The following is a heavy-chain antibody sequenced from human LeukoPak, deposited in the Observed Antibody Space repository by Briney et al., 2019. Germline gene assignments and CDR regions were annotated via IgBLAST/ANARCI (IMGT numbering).Heavy chain of an antibody. J-gene: IGHJ4*02. CDR2: IYWDDDK. V-gene: IGHV2-5*02. D-gene: IGHD6-6*01. Sequence: KVSGPTLVKPTQTLTLTCTFSGFSLSTSEVGVAWIRQPPGKALEWLALIYWDDDKLYSPSLESRRTITKDTSKNQVVLTMTNMVPVDTATYYRAHRPLSSSLNYWGQGTLVTVSS. CDR1: GFSLSTSEVG. CDR3: AHRPLSSSLNY.